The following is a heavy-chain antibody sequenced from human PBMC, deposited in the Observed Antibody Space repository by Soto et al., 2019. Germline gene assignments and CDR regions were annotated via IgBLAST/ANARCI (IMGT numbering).Heavy chain of an antibody. Sequence: ASVKVSCKVSGYTLTELSMHWVRQAPGKGLEWMGGFDPEDGETIYAQKFQGRVTMTEDTSTDTAYMELSSLRSEDTAVYYCATTRGLYDILTGRDYYYGMDVWGQGTTVTVSS. V-gene: IGHV1-24*01. CDR2: FDPEDGET. D-gene: IGHD3-9*01. J-gene: IGHJ6*02. CDR3: ATTRGLYDILTGRDYYYGMDV. CDR1: GYTLTELS.